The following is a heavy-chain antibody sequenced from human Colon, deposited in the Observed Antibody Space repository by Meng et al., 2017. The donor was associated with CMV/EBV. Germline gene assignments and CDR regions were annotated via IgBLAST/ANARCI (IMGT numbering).Heavy chain of an antibody. CDR3: ARPTHYDSSGWLY. CDR1: GYAFSGYF. V-gene: IGHV1-2*02. D-gene: IGHD3-22*01. J-gene: IGHJ4*02. Sequence: CKASGYAFSGYFLPWVRQAPGQGLEWMGSINADSGAPKYAQAFEGRVTMTRDTSTSTVYMELSGLRSDDTAVYYCARPTHYDSSGWLYWGQGTLVTV. CDR2: INADSGAP.